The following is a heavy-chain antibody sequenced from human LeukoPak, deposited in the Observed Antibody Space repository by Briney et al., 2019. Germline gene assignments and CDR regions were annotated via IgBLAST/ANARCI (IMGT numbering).Heavy chain of an antibody. V-gene: IGHV3-7*01. J-gene: IGHJ3*02. CDR3: ARDANYFDGYYYDVFVI. D-gene: IGHD5-24*01. CDR1: GFTFSSYW. Sequence: GGSLRLSCAASGFTFSSYWMTWVRQAPGKGLEWVANIRGDGSKTHYVDSAKGRFTISRDNAKNSLYLQLDSLRADDTALYYCARDANYFDGYYYDVFVIWGQGTMVTVSP. CDR2: IRGDGSKT.